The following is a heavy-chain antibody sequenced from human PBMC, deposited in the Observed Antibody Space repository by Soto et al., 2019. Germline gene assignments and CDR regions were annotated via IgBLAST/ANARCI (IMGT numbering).Heavy chain of an antibody. V-gene: IGHV4-34*01. Sequence: SETLSLTCAVYGGSFSGYYWSWIRQPPGKGLEWIGEINHSGSTNYNPSLKSRVTISVDTSKNQFSLKLSSVTAADTAVYYCARSGYDYYYYYGMDVWGQGTTVTVSS. J-gene: IGHJ6*02. CDR2: INHSGST. CDR1: GGSFSGYY. CDR3: ARSGYDYYYYYGMDV. D-gene: IGHD5-12*01.